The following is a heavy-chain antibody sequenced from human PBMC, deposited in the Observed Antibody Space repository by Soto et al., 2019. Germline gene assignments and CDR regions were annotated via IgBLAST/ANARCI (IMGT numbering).Heavy chain of an antibody. J-gene: IGHJ4*02. CDR3: ARDQGYSSGWYYFDY. V-gene: IGHV3-33*01. CDR2: IWYDGSNK. Sequence: QVQLVESGGGVVQPGRSLGLSCAASGFTFSSYGMHWVRQAPGKGLEWVAVIWYDGSNKYYADSVKGRFTISRDNSKNTLYLQMNSLRAEDTAVYYCARDQGYSSGWYYFDYWGQGTLVTVSS. D-gene: IGHD6-19*01. CDR1: GFTFSSYG.